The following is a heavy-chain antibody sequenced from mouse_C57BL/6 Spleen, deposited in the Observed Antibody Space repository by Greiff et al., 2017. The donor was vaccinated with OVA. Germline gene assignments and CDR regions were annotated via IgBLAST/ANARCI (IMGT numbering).Heavy chain of an antibody. V-gene: IGHV1-82*01. Sequence: QVQLQQSGPELVKPGASVKISCKASGYAFSSSWMNWVKQRPGKGLEWIGRIYPGDGDTNYNGKFKGKATLTADKASSTAYMQLSSLTSEDSAVYFCARSNGNQAWFAYWGQGTLVTVSA. CDR2: IYPGDGDT. CDR3: ARSNGNQAWFAY. CDR1: GYAFSSSW. D-gene: IGHD2-1*01. J-gene: IGHJ3*01.